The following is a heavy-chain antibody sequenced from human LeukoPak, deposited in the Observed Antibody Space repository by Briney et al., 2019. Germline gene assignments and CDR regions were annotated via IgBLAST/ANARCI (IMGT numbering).Heavy chain of an antibody. Sequence: GGSLRLSCVASGFTFSSYWMSWVRQTPGKGLEWVANIKQDGSEKNYVDSVKGRFTISRDNAKNSLYLQMNSLRADDTAVYYCARERGSGSYHPFDPWGQGTLATVSS. J-gene: IGHJ5*02. D-gene: IGHD3-10*01. CDR3: ARERGSGSYHPFDP. CDR1: GFTFSSYW. V-gene: IGHV3-7*01. CDR2: IKQDGSEK.